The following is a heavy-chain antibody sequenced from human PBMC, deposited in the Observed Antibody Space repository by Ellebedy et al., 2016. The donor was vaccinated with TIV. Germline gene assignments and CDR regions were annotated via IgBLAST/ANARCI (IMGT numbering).Heavy chain of an antibody. CDR2: INAGNGNT. CDR3: ARGGPSRVGMTAAIFDP. Sequence: ASVKVSCKASGYTFTSYAMHWVRQATGQRLEWMGWINAGNGNTKYSQKFQGRVTITRDTSASTAYMELSSLRSEDTAVYYCARGGPSRVGMTAAIFDPWGQGTLVTVSS. V-gene: IGHV1-3*01. CDR1: GYTFTSYA. J-gene: IGHJ5*02. D-gene: IGHD2-2*01.